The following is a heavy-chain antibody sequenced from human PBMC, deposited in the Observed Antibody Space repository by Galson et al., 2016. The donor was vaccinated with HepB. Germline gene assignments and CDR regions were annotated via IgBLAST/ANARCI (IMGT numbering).Heavy chain of an antibody. CDR2: ISSSGGYT. CDR1: GFTFSNYA. CDR3: PKHPPATTAFSFDY. Sequence: SLRLSCAASGFTFSNYAMSWVRQAPGKGLEWVSTISSSGGYTYYADSVKGRFTISRDNSKNTPYLQMTSLRAEDTAVYYCPKHPPATTAFSFDYWGQGTLVTVSS. V-gene: IGHV3-23*01. J-gene: IGHJ4*02. D-gene: IGHD4-11*01.